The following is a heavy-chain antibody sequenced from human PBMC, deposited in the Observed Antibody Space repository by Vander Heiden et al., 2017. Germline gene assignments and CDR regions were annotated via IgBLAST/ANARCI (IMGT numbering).Heavy chain of an antibody. J-gene: IGHJ3*02. V-gene: IGHV4-4*02. D-gene: IGHD3-16*02. CDR2: IDHSGST. Sequence: QVQLQESGPGLVKPSGTLSLTCAVSGGSISSSNWWSWVRQPPGKGLEWIGEIDHSGSTNYNPSLKSRVTISVDKSKNQFSLKLSSVTAADTAVYYCARELPNYDYVWGSYRIDAFDIWGQGTMVTVSS. CDR3: ARELPNYDYVWGSYRIDAFDI. CDR1: GGSISSSNW.